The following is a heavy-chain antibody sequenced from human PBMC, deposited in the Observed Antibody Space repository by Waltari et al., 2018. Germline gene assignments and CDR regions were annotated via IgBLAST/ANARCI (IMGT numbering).Heavy chain of an antibody. CDR3: ARDYGSGSYGSFDI. CDR1: GGSISSGSYY. V-gene: IGHV4-61*02. J-gene: IGHJ3*02. Sequence: QVQLQESGPGLVKPSQTLSLTCTVSGGSISSGSYYWSWIRQPAGKGLEWIGRIYTSGSTNYNPALKSRVTRSVDTSKNQFSLKLSSVTAADTAVYYCARDYGSGSYGSFDIWGQGTMVTVSS. D-gene: IGHD3-10*01. CDR2: IYTSGST.